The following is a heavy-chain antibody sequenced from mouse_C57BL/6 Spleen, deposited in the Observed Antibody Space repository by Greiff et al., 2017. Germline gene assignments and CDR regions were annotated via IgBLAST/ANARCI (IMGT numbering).Heavy chain of an antibody. V-gene: IGHV1-15*01. CDR2: IDPETGGT. CDR1: GYTFTDYE. D-gene: IGHD1-1*02. J-gene: IGHJ2*01. CDR3: TRSDYGNFFDY. Sequence: VKLMESGAELVRPGASVTLSCKASGYTFTDYEMHWVKQTPVHGLEWIGAIDPETGGTAYNQKFKGKAILTADKSSSTAYMELRSLTSEDSAVYYCTRSDYGNFFDYWGQGTTLTVSS.